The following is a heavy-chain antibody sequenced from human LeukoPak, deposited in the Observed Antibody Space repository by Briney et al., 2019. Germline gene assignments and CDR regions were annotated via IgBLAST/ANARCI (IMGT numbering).Heavy chain of an antibody. Sequence: GGSLRLSCAASGFTFSSYAMSWVRQAPGEGLQWVSGISGSGSGTYYADSVRGRFTISRDNAKNSLYLQMNSLRAEDTALYYCAKGVGATTGAFDIWGQGTMVTVSS. CDR1: GFTFSSYA. D-gene: IGHD1-26*01. V-gene: IGHV3-23*01. CDR3: AKGVGATTGAFDI. J-gene: IGHJ3*02. CDR2: ISGSGSGT.